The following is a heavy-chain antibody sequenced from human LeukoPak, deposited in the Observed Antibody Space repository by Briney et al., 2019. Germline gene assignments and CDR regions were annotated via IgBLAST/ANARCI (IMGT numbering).Heavy chain of an antibody. J-gene: IGHJ4*02. CDR2: IQFHGSDI. Sequence: GGSLRLSCAASGFTFTNSGMHWVRQAPGRGLEWVAFIQFHGSDIFYADSVEGRFTISRDNSKNTLYLQMNSLRDEDTAVYYCAKDVAAVGTIPDYWGQGTLVTVSS. V-gene: IGHV3-30*02. CDR1: GFTFTNSG. D-gene: IGHD6-13*01. CDR3: AKDVAAVGTIPDY.